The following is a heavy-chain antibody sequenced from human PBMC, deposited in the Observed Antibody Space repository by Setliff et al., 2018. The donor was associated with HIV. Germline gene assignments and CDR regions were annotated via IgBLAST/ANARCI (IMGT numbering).Heavy chain of an antibody. J-gene: IGHJ5*02. CDR2: ISDDGSAK. D-gene: IGHD2-8*01. CDR3: VRDDSNGPNSLDP. Sequence: GGSLRLSCAASGFNFNNHAMHWVRQAPGKGPGCVAVISDDGSAKYYGDSVKGRFTISRDNSKDTLYLDLNSLRSEDTAVYYCVRDDSNGPNSLDPWGQGTLVTVSS. CDR1: GFNFNNHA. V-gene: IGHV3-30*04.